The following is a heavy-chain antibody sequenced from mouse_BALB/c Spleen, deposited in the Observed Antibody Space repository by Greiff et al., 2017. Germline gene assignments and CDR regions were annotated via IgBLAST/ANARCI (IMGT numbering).Heavy chain of an antibody. V-gene: IGHV1-37*01. CDR3: GRTPPTMISFYAMDY. D-gene: IGHD2-4*01. Sequence: VQLKQSGPELVKPGASVKISCKASGYSFTGYFMNWVKQSHGKSLEWIGRINPYNGDTFYNQKFKGKATLTADKSSSTAHMELLSLTSEDSAVYYCGRTPPTMISFYAMDYWGQGTSVTVSS. CDR2: INPYNGDT. CDR1: GYSFTGYF. J-gene: IGHJ4*01.